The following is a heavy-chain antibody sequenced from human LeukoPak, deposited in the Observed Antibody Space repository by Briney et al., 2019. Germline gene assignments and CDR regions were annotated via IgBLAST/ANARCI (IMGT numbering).Heavy chain of an antibody. CDR1: GGSISSYY. D-gene: IGHD3-10*01. V-gene: IGHV4-59*01. CDR3: AREGYYGSGTYYP. J-gene: IGHJ5*02. CDR2: IYYSGNT. Sequence: SETLSLTCTVSGGSISSYYWSWIRQPPGKGLEWIGWIYYSGNTNYNPSLKSRVTISVDTSKNQFSLKLSSVATADTAVHYCAREGYYGSGTYYPWGQGTLVTVSS.